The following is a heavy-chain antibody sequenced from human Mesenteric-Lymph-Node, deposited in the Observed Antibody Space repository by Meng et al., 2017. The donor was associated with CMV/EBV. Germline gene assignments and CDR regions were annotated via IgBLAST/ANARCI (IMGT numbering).Heavy chain of an antibody. CDR2: SRSKANSYAT. CDR3: ARQARDGDCCLDY. J-gene: IGHJ4*02. Sequence: GESLKISCAASEFTVSGSAIHWVRQASGKGLEWVGRSRSKANSYATVYAATMKGRFTISRDDSENTAYLQMNSLKTEDTAVYYCARQARDGDCCLDYWGQGTLVTVSS. D-gene: IGHD2-21*01. V-gene: IGHV3-73*01. CDR1: EFTVSGSA.